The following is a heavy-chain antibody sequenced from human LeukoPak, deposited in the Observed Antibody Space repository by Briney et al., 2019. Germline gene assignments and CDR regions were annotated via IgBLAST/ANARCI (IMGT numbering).Heavy chain of an antibody. CDR1: GGTFSSYA. V-gene: IGHV1-69*13. CDR3: ASLMATKFFCYFDY. D-gene: IGHD5-24*01. CDR2: IIPIFGTA. Sequence: SVKVSCKASGGTFSSYAISWVRQAPGQGLEWMGGIIPIFGTANYAQKFQGRVTITADESTSTAYMELSSLRSEDTAVYYCASLMATKFFCYFDYWGQGTLVTVSS. J-gene: IGHJ4*02.